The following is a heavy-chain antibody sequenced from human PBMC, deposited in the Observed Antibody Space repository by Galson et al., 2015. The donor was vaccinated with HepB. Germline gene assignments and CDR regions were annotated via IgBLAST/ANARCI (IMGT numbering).Heavy chain of an antibody. J-gene: IGHJ4*02. CDR2: IYWNDDK. CDR1: GFSLSTSGVG. V-gene: IGHV2-5*01. CDR3: ALSRKLGMTFDY. Sequence: PALVKPTQTLTLTCTFSGFSLSTSGVGVGWIRQPPGKALEWLALIYWNDDKRYSPSLKSRLTITKDTSKNQMVLSMTNMDPVDTGTYYCALSRKLGMTFDYWGQGTLVTVSS. D-gene: IGHD7-27*01.